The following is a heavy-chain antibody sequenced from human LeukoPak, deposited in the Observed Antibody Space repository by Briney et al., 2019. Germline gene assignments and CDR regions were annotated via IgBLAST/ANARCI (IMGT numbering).Heavy chain of an antibody. CDR1: GGSINNYY. D-gene: IGHD6-19*01. J-gene: IGHJ5*02. CDR2: IYYNGNT. V-gene: IGHV4-59*01. Sequence: SETLSLTCTLSGGSINNYYWSWIRQPPGKGQEWIGYIYYNGNTNYNPSLKSRVTISVDTSKNQFSLKLSSVAAADTAVYFCAREYSSGLSWFDPWGQGTLVTVSS. CDR3: AREYSSGLSWFDP.